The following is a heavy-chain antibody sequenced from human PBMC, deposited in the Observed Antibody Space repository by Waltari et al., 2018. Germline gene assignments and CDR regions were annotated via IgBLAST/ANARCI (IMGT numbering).Heavy chain of an antibody. V-gene: IGHV3-21*01. CDR1: GFTFSSYN. J-gene: IGHJ4*02. CDR2: ISSSSTYI. Sequence: EVQLVESGGGLIKPGGSLRLSCAASGFTFSSYNMNWVRQAPGKGLEWVSSISSSSTYIYYADSVKGRFTISRDNAKNSLYLQMNALRAEDTAVYYCARDLFGTPSGPFDYWGQGTLVTVSS. CDR3: ARDLFGTPSGPFDY. D-gene: IGHD3-10*01.